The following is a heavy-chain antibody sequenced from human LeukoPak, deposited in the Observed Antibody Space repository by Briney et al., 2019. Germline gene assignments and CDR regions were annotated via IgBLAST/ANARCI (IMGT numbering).Heavy chain of an antibody. CDR3: ATHLRSGYNSDFDAFDI. D-gene: IGHD5-12*01. CDR2: VYYSGSA. CDR1: GGSVSRYY. Sequence: PSETLSLTCTVSGGSVSRYYWRWLREPTGKGLKRVGTVYYSGSAYYIPSLKSRVTTSVDTSNNQHSLTLRSVTAADTAVYYCATHLRSGYNSDFDAFDIWGPGTMVTVSS. V-gene: IGHV4-39*01. J-gene: IGHJ3*02.